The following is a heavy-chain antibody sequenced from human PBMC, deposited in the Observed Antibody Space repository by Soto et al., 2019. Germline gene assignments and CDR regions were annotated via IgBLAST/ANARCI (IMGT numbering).Heavy chain of an antibody. V-gene: IGHV1-46*01. D-gene: IGHD1-26*01. J-gene: IGHJ4*02. CDR3: AREWSGNEH. Sequence: ASVKVSCKASGYIFAAYYIHWVRQAPGQGLEWMGMINASGFGAAYGQKFQGRVAVTTDTSASTVYMELSSLRPEDTAVYYCAREWSGNEHWGQGTRVTVSS. CDR2: INASGFGA. CDR1: GYIFAAYY.